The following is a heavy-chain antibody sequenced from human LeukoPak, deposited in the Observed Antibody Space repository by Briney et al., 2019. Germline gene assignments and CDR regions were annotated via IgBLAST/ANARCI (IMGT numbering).Heavy chain of an antibody. CDR2: ISAYNGNT. J-gene: IGHJ4*02. CDR3: ARGALYCSGGSCYLQGAYYFDY. D-gene: IGHD2-15*01. V-gene: IGHV1-18*01. CDR1: GYTFTSYG. Sequence: ASVTVSCTASGYTFTSYGISWVRQAPGQGLEWMGWISAYNGNTNYAQKLQGRVTMTTDTSTSTAYMELRSLRSDDTAVYYCARGALYCSGGSCYLQGAYYFDYWGQGTLVTVSS.